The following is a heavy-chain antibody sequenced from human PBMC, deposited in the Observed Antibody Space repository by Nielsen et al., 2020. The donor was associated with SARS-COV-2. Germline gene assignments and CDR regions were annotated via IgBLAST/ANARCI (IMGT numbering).Heavy chain of an antibody. V-gene: IGHV3-7*03. CDR1: GFSFSSYA. CDR3: AKDISHIVVVPSSPGYYGMDV. CDR2: IKPDGSEQ. J-gene: IGHJ6*02. Sequence: GGSLRLSCAASGFSFSSYAFDWVRQAPGKGLEWVADIKPDGSEQQYVDSVKGRFTISRDNAKNSLYLQMNSLRAEDTALYYCAKDISHIVVVPSSPGYYGMDVWGQGTTVTVSS. D-gene: IGHD2-2*01.